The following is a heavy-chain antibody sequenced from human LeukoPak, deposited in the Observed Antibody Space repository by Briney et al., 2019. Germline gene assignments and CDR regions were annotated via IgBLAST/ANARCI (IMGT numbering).Heavy chain of an antibody. CDR2: FKSKTDGGTT. V-gene: IGHV3-15*01. J-gene: IGHJ4*02. CDR3: ATMRSGWYHFDY. CDR1: GFTFSNAW. Sequence: PGESLRLSCAASGFTFSNAWMSWVRQAPGKGLEWVGHFKSKTDGGTTDYAAPVKGRFTISRDDSKNTLYLQMNSLKTEDTAVYYCATMRSGWYHFDYWGQGALVTVSS. D-gene: IGHD6-19*01.